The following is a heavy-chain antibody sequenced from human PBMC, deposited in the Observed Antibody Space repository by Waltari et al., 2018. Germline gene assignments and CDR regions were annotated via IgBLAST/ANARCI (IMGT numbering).Heavy chain of an antibody. CDR2: ISWDGGST. V-gene: IGHV3-43D*04. CDR1: GFTFDDYA. CDR3: AKDAVGYCSGGSCYGGWFDP. J-gene: IGHJ5*02. Sequence: EVQLVESGGVVVQPGGSLRLSCAASGFTFDDYAMHWVRPAPGKGLEGVSLISWDGGSTYYADSLKGRFTISRDNSKNSLYLQMNSLRAEDTALYYCAKDAVGYCSGGSCYGGWFDPWGQGTLVTVSS. D-gene: IGHD2-15*01.